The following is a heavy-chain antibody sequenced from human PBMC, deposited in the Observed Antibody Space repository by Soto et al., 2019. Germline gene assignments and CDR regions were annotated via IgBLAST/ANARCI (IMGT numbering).Heavy chain of an antibody. CDR1: GFTFSSYG. J-gene: IGHJ4*02. D-gene: IGHD3-10*01. CDR3: APWFGALDS. V-gene: IGHV3-30*03. CDR2: ISYDGSNK. Sequence: QVQLVESGGGVVQPGRSLRLSCAASGFTFSSYGMHWVRQAPGKGLEWVAVISYDGSNKYYADSVKGQFTISRHNAKNTLYLPMNSLAAGDTAVYNWAPWFGALDSLVQGTLVTVSS.